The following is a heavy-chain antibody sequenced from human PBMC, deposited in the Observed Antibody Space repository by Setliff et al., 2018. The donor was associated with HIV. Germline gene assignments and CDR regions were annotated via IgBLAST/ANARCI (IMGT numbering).Heavy chain of an antibody. Sequence: GGSLRLSCAASGFNFSSHTMNWIRQAPGKGLEWVSSISSTGTYIYYADSLKGRFTISRDNAKNTLYLQMNSLRAEATAVYFCARADGGYMSGVYFDCWGQGTRVTVSS. D-gene: IGHD3-10*02. V-gene: IGHV3-21*01. J-gene: IGHJ4*02. CDR1: GFNFSSHT. CDR2: ISSTGTYI. CDR3: ARADGGYMSGVYFDC.